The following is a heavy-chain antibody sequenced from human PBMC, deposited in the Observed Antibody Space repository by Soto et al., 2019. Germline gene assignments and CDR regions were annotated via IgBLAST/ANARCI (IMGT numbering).Heavy chain of an antibody. J-gene: IGHJ4*02. V-gene: IGHV3-7*01. CDR2: IKPDGNEK. CDR1: GFTVTNYY. D-gene: IGHD3-10*01. Sequence: EVQVVESGGGLVQPGGSLRLSCAASGFTVTNYYMSWVRQAPGKGLEWVANIKPDGNEKNYVDSVKGRFTISRDNAKNSLYLQMNSLRAEDTAVYYCTRELSWSGRDYWGQGTLVTVSS. CDR3: TRELSWSGRDY.